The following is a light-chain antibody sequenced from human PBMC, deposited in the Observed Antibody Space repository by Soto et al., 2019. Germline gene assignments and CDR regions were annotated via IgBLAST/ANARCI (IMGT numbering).Light chain of an antibody. CDR2: DVS. J-gene: IGLJ1*01. Sequence: QSVLTQPASVSGSPGQSITTSCTGTSSDVGGYNYVSWYQQHPGKAPKLMIYDVSNRPSGVSNRFSGSKSGKTASLTISGLQAEDEADYYCSSYTSSSTLFVFGTGTKVTVL. V-gene: IGLV2-14*01. CDR3: SSYTSSSTLFV. CDR1: SSDVGGYNY.